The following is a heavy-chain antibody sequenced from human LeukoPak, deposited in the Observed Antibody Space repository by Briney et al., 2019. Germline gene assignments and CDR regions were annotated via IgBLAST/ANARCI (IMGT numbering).Heavy chain of an antibody. CDR3: AKELYSSSWLNYYGMDV. V-gene: IGHV3-9*01. CDR1: GFTFDDYA. CDR2: ISWNGGSI. Sequence: QPGRSLRLSCAASGFTFDDYAMHWVRQAPGKGLEWVSGISWNGGSIGYADSVKGRFTISRGNAKNSLYLQMNSLRAEDTALYYCAKELYSSSWLNYYGMDVWGQGTTVTVSS. J-gene: IGHJ6*02. D-gene: IGHD6-13*01.